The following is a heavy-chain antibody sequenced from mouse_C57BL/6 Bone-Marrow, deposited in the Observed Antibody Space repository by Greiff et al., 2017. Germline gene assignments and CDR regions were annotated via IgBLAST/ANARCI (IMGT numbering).Heavy chain of an antibody. CDR3: ALLRLGYYFDY. V-gene: IGHV1-64*01. CDR1: GYTFTSYW. D-gene: IGHD1-1*01. Sequence: QVQLQQPGAELVKPGASVKLSCKASGYTFTSYWMHWVKQRPGQGLEWIGMIQPNSGSTNYIEKFKSEATLTVDKSSSTAYMQLSSLTSEDSAVYYCALLRLGYYFDYWGQGTTLAVSS. J-gene: IGHJ2*01. CDR2: IQPNSGST.